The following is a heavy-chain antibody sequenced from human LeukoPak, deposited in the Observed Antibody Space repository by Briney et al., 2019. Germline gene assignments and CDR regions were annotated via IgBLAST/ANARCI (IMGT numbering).Heavy chain of an antibody. CDR2: INPNSGGT. Sequence: ASVKVSCKASGYTFTGYYIHWVRQAPGQGLEWMGRINPNSGGTNYAQKFQGRVTMTRDTFISTAYMELSRLRSDDTAVYYCALYDFWNGYHTFDYWVQGTLVTVSS. V-gene: IGHV1-2*06. CDR1: GYTFTGYY. J-gene: IGHJ4*02. D-gene: IGHD3-3*01. CDR3: ALYDFWNGYHTFDY.